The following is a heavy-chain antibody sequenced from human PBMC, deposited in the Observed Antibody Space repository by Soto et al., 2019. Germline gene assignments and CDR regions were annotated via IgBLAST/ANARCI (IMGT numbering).Heavy chain of an antibody. V-gene: IGHV2-70*01. Sequence: SGPTLVNPTQTLTLTCTFSGFSLNTSGMCVSWIRQLPGKALEWLALIDWDDDKYYSTSLKTRLTISKDTSKNQVVLTMTNMDPVDTATHYCARIATVTPPDDNYGMDVWGQGTRVTVPS. D-gene: IGHD4-17*01. CDR2: IDWDDDK. CDR3: ARIATVTPPDDNYGMDV. CDR1: GFSLNTSGMC. J-gene: IGHJ6*02.